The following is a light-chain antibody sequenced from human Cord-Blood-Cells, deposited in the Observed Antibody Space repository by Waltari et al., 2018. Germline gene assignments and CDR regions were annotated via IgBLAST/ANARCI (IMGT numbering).Light chain of an antibody. Sequence: EIVLTQSPGTLSLSPGERATLSCRASQSVSSSYLAWYQQEPGQAPRLLIYGASSMATGIPDRFSGSGSGTDFTLTISRLEPEDFAVYYCQQYGSSPRTFGQWTKVEIK. J-gene: IGKJ1*01. CDR3: QQYGSSPRT. CDR1: QSVSSSY. V-gene: IGKV3-20*01. CDR2: GAS.